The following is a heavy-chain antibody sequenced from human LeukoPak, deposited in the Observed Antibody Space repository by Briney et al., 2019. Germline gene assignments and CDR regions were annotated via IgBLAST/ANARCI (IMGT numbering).Heavy chain of an antibody. D-gene: IGHD4-17*01. CDR2: IYPGDSDT. CDR3: ARKATYGDFVDY. CDR1: GSIFTSYW. V-gene: IGHV5-51*01. Sequence: PGASLEISCKGTGSIFTSYWIGWGRQMPGKGLEWMGIIYPGDSDTRYSPSFQGQVTISADKSISTAYLQWSSLKASDTAMYYCARKATYGDFVDYWGQGILVTVSS. J-gene: IGHJ4*02.